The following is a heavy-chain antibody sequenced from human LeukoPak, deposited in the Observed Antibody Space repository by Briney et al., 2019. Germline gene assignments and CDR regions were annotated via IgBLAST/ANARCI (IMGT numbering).Heavy chain of an antibody. Sequence: SGGSLRLSCAAPGFIFNTFDMHWVHQAPGKGLEWVALISYDGSRKYYADSVRGRFTISRDNSKNTLYLQVNSLRVDDTAVFYCARGGAVAGRLDRWGQGTPITVSS. CDR1: GFIFNTFD. D-gene: IGHD6-19*01. J-gene: IGHJ4*02. CDR2: ISYDGSRK. V-gene: IGHV3-30*04. CDR3: ARGGAVAGRLDR.